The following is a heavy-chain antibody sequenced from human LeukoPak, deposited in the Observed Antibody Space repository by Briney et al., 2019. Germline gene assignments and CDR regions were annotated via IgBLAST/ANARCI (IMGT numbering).Heavy chain of an antibody. CDR2: IYTSGST. Sequence: SETLSLTCTVSGGPISSYYWSWIRQPAGKGLEWIGRIYTSGSTNYNASLKSRVSMSVDTSKNQFSLKLSSVTAADTAVFYWARKNSGSYREFDYWGQGTLVTVSS. V-gene: IGHV4-4*07. D-gene: IGHD1-26*01. CDR3: ARKNSGSYREFDY. CDR1: GGPISSYY. J-gene: IGHJ4*02.